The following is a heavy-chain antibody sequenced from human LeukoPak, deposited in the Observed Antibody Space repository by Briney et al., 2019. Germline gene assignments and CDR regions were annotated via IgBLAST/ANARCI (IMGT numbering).Heavy chain of an antibody. J-gene: IGHJ4*02. CDR1: GFTFSSYA. CDR3: AKDQYSSGWYDY. Sequence: HPGGSLRLSCAASGFTFSSYAMSWVRQAPGKGLEWVSATSGSGGSTYYADSVKGRFTISRDNSKNTLYLQMNSLRAEDTAVYYCAKDQYSSGWYDYWGQGTLVTVSS. CDR2: TSGSGGST. V-gene: IGHV3-23*01. D-gene: IGHD6-19*01.